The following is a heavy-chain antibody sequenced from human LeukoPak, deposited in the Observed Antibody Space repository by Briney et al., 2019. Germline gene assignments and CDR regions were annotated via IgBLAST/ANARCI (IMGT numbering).Heavy chain of an antibody. Sequence: SVKVSCKASGGTFSSYAISWVRQAPGQGLEWMGGIIPIFGTANYAQKFQGRVTITADESTSTAYMELSSLRSEDTAVYYCARDRIAVAGIANWFDPWGQGTLVTVSS. CDR2: IIPIFGTA. D-gene: IGHD6-19*01. CDR1: GGTFSSYA. CDR3: ARDRIAVAGIANWFDP. J-gene: IGHJ5*02. V-gene: IGHV1-69*13.